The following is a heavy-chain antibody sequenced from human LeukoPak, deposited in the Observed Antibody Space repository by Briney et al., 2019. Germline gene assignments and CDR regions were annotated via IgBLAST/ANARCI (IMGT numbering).Heavy chain of an antibody. J-gene: IGHJ4*02. CDR1: GGSISSGSYY. Sequence: SETLSLTCTVSGGSISSGSYYWSWIRQPAGKGLEWIGRIYTSGSTNYNPSLKSRVTISVDTSKNQFSLKLSSVTAADTAVYYCASSYSSGWYEIGQGFDYWGQGTLVTVSS. CDR3: ASSYSSGWYEIGQGFDY. CDR2: IYTSGST. D-gene: IGHD6-19*01. V-gene: IGHV4-61*02.